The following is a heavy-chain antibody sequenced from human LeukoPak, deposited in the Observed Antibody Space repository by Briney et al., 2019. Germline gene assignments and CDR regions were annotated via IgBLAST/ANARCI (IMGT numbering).Heavy chain of an antibody. D-gene: IGHD5-24*01. CDR2: FDPEDGET. Sequence: ASVKVSCKVSRYTLTELSMHWVRQAPGKGLEWMGGFDPEDGETIYAQKFQGRVTMTEDTSTDTAYMELSSLRSEDTAVYYCATGGRWLQLQYFDYWGQGTLVTVSS. J-gene: IGHJ4*02. CDR3: ATGGRWLQLQYFDY. V-gene: IGHV1-24*01. CDR1: RYTLTELS.